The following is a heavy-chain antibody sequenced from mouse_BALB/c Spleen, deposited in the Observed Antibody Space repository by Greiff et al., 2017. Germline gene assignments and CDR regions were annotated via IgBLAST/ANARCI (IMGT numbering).Heavy chain of an antibody. CDR3: ARGRKYGNYAMDY. CDR2: ISSGGST. V-gene: IGHV5-6-5*01. J-gene: IGHJ4*01. CDR1: GFTFSSYA. Sequence: EVQVVESGGGLVKPGGSLKLSCAASGFTFSSYAMSWVRQTPEKRLEWVASISSGGSTYYPDSVKGRFTISRDNARNILYLQMSSLRSEDTAMYYCARGRKYGNYAMDYWGQGTSVTVSS. D-gene: IGHD2-10*02.